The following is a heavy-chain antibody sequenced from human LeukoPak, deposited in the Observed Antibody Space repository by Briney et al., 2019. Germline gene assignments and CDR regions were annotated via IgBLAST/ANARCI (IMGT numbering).Heavy chain of an antibody. CDR1: GFTFNRYG. CDR3: AKDPQLRYFDWSPRPHWTSYYYYGMDV. D-gene: IGHD3-9*01. V-gene: IGHV3-30*18. CDR2: ISFDGKVS. Sequence: GGSLRLSCAASGFTFNRYGMHWVRQAPGKGLEWVAVISFDGKVSYYADSVKGRFTISRDNSKNTLDLQMNSLRAEDTAVYYCAKDPQLRYFDWSPRPHWTSYYYYGMDVWGQGTTVTVSS. J-gene: IGHJ6*02.